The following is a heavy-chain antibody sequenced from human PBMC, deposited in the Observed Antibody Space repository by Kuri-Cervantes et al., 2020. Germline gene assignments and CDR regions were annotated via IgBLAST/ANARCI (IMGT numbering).Heavy chain of an antibody. D-gene: IGHD2-2*01. Sequence: GESLKISCAASGFTFDDYTMHWVRQAPGKGLEWVSLISWDGGSTYYADSVKDRFTISRDNSKNTLYLQMNSLRAEDTAVYYCARGPGYCSSTSCPGYGMDVWGQGTTVTVSS. CDR3: ARGPGYCSSTSCPGYGMDV. V-gene: IGHV3-43*01. CDR2: ISWDGGST. J-gene: IGHJ6*02. CDR1: GFTFDDYT.